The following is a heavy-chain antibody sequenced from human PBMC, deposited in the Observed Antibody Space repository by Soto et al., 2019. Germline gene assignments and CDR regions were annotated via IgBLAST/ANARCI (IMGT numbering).Heavy chain of an antibody. D-gene: IGHD6-6*01. Sequence: QMQLQESGPGLVKPSETLSLTCTVSGGSVSSGSYYWSWIRQPPGKGLACIGYIYYSGSTNYNPSLKSRVTLSVDTPKNQFSLKLTSVTAADTAVYYWARMRIAAGQNPSYSYGMDVWGQGTTVTVSS. CDR3: ARMRIAAGQNPSYSYGMDV. CDR2: IYYSGST. J-gene: IGHJ6*02. V-gene: IGHV4-61*01. CDR1: GGSVSSGSYY.